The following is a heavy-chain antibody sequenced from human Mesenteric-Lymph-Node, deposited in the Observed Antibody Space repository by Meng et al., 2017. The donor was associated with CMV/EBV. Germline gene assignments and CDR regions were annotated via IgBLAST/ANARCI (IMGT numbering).Heavy chain of an antibody. CDR2: VHYTGST. CDR3: ARPFPSWQSPRLDPFGA. V-gene: IGHV4-39*01. Sequence: WGPGQVEPPEPLSLTCTGLGDPISRFYCWGWLRQPPGRGLEWIGSVHYTGSTYYSPSLKSRVTVSVDTSKNQFSLRLTSVTAADTAVYYCARPFPSWQSPRLDPFGAWGQGTLVTVSS. J-gene: IGHJ5*02. CDR1: GDPISRFYC. D-gene: IGHD6-19*01.